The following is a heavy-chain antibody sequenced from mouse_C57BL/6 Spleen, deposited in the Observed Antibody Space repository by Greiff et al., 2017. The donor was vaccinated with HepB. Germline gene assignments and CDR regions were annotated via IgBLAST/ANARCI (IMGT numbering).Heavy chain of an antibody. V-gene: IGHV3-6*01. D-gene: IGHD2-2*01. CDR2: ISYDGSN. CDR3: ASWLRQPSFDY. J-gene: IGHJ2*01. CDR1: GYSITSGYY. Sequence: DVQLQESGPGLVKPSQSLSLTCSVTGYSITSGYYWNWIRQFPGNKLEWMGYISYDGSNNYNPSLKNRISITRDTSKNQFFLKLNSVTTEDTATYYCASWLRQPSFDYWGQGTTLTVSS.